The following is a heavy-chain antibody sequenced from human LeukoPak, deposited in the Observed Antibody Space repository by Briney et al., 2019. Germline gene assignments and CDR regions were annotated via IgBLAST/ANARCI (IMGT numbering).Heavy chain of an antibody. CDR2: IKQDGSEK. CDR1: GFTFSSYW. J-gene: IGHJ3*02. CDR3: ARPSSIAAEDAFDI. Sequence: GGSLRLSCEASGFTFSSYWMSWVRQAPGKGLEWVANIKQDGSEKYYVDSVKGRFTISRDDAKNSLYLQMNSLRAEDTAVYYCARPSSIAAEDAFDIWGQGTMVTVSS. D-gene: IGHD6-6*01. V-gene: IGHV3-7*01.